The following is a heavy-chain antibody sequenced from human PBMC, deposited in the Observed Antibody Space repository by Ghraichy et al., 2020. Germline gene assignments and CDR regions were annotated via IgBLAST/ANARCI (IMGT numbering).Heavy chain of an antibody. Sequence: LSLTCAASGFTFSSYAMSWVRQAPGKGLEWVSAISGSGGSTYYADSVKGRFTISRDNSKNTLYLQMNSLRAEDTAVYYCAYLGGSGYWGQGTLVTVSS. CDR1: GFTFSSYA. D-gene: IGHD3-16*01. CDR2: ISGSGGST. J-gene: IGHJ4*02. CDR3: AYLGGSGY. V-gene: IGHV3-23*01.